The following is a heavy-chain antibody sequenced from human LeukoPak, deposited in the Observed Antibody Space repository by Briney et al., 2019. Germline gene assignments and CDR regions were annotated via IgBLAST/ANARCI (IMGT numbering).Heavy chain of an antibody. CDR3: ARDDSYGLDY. CDR1: GFSFSSYA. CDR2: ISGSGSSGLT. D-gene: IGHD5-18*01. V-gene: IGHV3-23*01. Sequence: GGSLRLSCAASGFSFSSYAMSWVRQAPGRGLEWVSAISGSGSSGLTYYADSVKGRFTISRDNSKNTLYVQMNSLRAEDTAVYYCARDDSYGLDYWGQGTRVTVSS. J-gene: IGHJ4*02.